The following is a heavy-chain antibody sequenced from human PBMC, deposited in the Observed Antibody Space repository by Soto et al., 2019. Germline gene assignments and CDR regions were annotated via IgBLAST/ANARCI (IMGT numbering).Heavy chain of an antibody. CDR1: GFTFSSYA. Sequence: SLRLSCAASGFTFSSYAMHWVRQAPGKGLEWVAVISYDGSNKYYADSVKGRFTISRDNSKNTLYLQMNSLRAEDTAVYYCARVRVSDSSGYYRYPAYWGQGTLVTVSS. V-gene: IGHV3-30-3*01. CDR3: ARVRVSDSSGYYRYPAY. D-gene: IGHD3-22*01. J-gene: IGHJ4*02. CDR2: ISYDGSNK.